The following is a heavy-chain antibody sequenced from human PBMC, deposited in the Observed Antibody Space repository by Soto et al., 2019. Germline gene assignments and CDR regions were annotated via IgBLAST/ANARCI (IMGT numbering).Heavy chain of an antibody. CDR3: ARRYSGYDTGGIYFDY. Sequence: GESLKISCKGSGYSFTIYWIGWVRQMPGKGLEWMGIIYPGDSDTRYSPSFQGQVTISADKSISTAYLQWSSLKASDTAMYYCARRYSGYDTGGIYFDYWGQGTLVTVSS. CDR2: IYPGDSDT. V-gene: IGHV5-51*01. J-gene: IGHJ4*02. D-gene: IGHD5-12*01. CDR1: GYSFTIYW.